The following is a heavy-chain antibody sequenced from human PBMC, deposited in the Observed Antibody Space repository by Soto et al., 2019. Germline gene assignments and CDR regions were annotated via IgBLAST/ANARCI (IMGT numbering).Heavy chain of an antibody. CDR3: VKGSVAAPDY. J-gene: IGHJ4*02. V-gene: IGHV3-64D*08. CDR1: GFTFSGYT. CDR2: ISSNGGST. D-gene: IGHD6-19*01. Sequence: GGSLRLSCSASGFTFSGYTIHWVRQAPGKGLEHVSAISSNGGSTYYADSVKGRFTISRDNSKNTLYLQMSSLRAEDTAVYYCVKGSVAAPDYWGQGTLVTVSS.